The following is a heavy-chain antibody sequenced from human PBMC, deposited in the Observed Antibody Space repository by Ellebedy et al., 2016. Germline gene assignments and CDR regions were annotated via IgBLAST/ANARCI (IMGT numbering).Heavy chain of an antibody. CDR1: GYIFTNYW. CDR2: IFPGGFDT. CDR3: ARHAAGTMIVEGDAFDI. J-gene: IGHJ3*02. V-gene: IGHV5-51*01. Sequence: GESLKISCKASGYIFTNYWIAWVRQMPGKGLECMGMIFPGGFDTVYSPSFQGQVTISADKSIATAYMQWSSLKASDTAMYYCARHAAGTMIVEGDAFDIWGQGTLVTVSS. D-gene: IGHD3-22*01.